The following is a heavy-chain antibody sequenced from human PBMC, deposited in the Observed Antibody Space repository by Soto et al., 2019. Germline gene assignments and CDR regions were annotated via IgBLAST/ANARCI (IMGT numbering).Heavy chain of an antibody. J-gene: IGHJ4*02. D-gene: IGHD3-22*01. CDR3: ARFLYYYDSRGSDY. CDR1: GGSISSSSYY. Sequence: SETLSLTCTVSGGSISSSSYYWXWIRQPPGEGLEWIANIFYSGRSYYNPSLKSRVTVSIDTSKNQFSLKLRSVTAADTAVYFCARFLYYYDSRGSDYWAQGTLVTVSP. V-gene: IGHV4-39*01. CDR2: IFYSGRS.